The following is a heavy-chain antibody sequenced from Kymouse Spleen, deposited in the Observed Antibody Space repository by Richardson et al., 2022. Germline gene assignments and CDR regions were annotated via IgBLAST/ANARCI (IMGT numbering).Heavy chain of an antibody. D-gene: IGHD5-18,IGHD5-18*01. CDR1: GFTFSSYG. V-gene: IGHV3-30*18. CDR2: ISYDGSNK. J-gene: IGHJ4*02. CDR3: AKDQRYSYGFFDY. Sequence: QVQLVESGGGVVQPGRSLRLSCAASGFTFSSYGMHWVRQAPGKGLEWVAVISYDGSNKYYADSVKGRFTISRDNSKNTLYLQMNSLRAEDTAVYYCAKDQRYSYGFFDYWGQGTLVTVSS.